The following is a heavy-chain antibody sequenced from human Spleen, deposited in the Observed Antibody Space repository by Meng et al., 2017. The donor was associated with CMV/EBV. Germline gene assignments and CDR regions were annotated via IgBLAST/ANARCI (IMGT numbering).Heavy chain of an antibody. CDR2: IGTAGDT. J-gene: IGHJ3*02. D-gene: IGHD2-2*01. CDR3: ARQAVDCSSTSCYYDAFDI. CDR1: GFTFSSYD. Sequence: GESLKISCAASGFTFSSYDMHWVRQATGKGLEWVPAIGTAGDTYYPGSVKGRFTISRENAKNSLYLQMNSLRAEDTAVYYCARQAVDCSSTSCYYDAFDIWGQGTMVTVSS. V-gene: IGHV3-13*01.